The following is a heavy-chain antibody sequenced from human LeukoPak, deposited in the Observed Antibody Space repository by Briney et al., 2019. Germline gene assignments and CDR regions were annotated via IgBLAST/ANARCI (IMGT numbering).Heavy chain of an antibody. CDR2: INHNGNT. J-gene: IGHJ4*02. V-gene: IGHV4-34*01. CDR3: ARQTGSGLFILP. CDR1: GGSFSGYY. Sequence: PSETLSLTCAVYGGSFSGYYWSWIRQPPGKGLEWIGEINHNGNTNYNPSLKSRVTISKDMSKNQVSLKLSSVTAADTAVYYCARQTGSGLFILPGGQGTLVTVSS. D-gene: IGHD3/OR15-3a*01.